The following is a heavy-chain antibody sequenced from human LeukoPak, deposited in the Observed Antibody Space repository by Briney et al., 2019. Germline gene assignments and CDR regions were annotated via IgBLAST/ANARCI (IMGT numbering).Heavy chain of an antibody. D-gene: IGHD3-10*01. V-gene: IGHV1-8*03. CDR3: ASRGGGYGSGTLGAFDI. CDR1: GYTFTSYD. J-gene: IGHJ3*02. Sequence: GASVKVSCKASGYTFTSYDINWVRQATGQGLEWMGWMNPNSGNTGYAQKFQGRVTITRNTSISTAYMELSSLRSEDTAVYYCASRGGGYGSGTLGAFDIWGQGTMVTVSS. CDR2: MNPNSGNT.